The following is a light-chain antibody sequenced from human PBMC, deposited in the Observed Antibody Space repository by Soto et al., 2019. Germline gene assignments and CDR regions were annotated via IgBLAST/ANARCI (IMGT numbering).Light chain of an antibody. CDR2: DNN. V-gene: IGLV1-40*01. J-gene: IGLJ2*01. CDR3: QSYDSSQSAWV. Sequence: QPVLTQPPSVSAAPGQRVTISCTGSSSNIGAGYDVHWYQQVPGTAPKLLIYDNNNRPSGVPDRFSGSKSGTSASLAITGLQAEDEADYYCQSYDSSQSAWVFGGGTKLTVL. CDR1: SSNIGAGYD.